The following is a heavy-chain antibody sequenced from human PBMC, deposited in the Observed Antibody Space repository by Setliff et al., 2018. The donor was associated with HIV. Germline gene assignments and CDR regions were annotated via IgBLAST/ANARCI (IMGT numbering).Heavy chain of an antibody. CDR1: GYTFTSYD. CDR3: AREIGDYYDSSGYYPPTDYYYGMDV. J-gene: IGHJ6*02. V-gene: IGHV1-18*01. D-gene: IGHD3-22*01. Sequence: ASVKVSCKASGYTFTSYDISWVRQAPGQGLEWMGWISAYNGNTNYAQKLQGRATMTTDTSTSTAYMELRSLRSDDTAVYYCAREIGDYYDSSGYYPPTDYYYGMDVWGHGTTVTVSS. CDR2: ISAYNGNT.